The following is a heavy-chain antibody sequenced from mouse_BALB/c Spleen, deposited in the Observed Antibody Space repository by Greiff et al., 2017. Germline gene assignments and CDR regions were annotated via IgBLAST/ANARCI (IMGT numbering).Heavy chain of an antibody. CDR3: ARCYGSSYGFDY. Sequence: EVNVVESGGGLVKPGGSLKLSCAASGFTFSSYTMSWVRQTPEKRLEWVATISSGGGNTYYPDSVKGRFTISRDNAKNNLYLQMSSLRSEDTALYYCARCYGSSYGFDYWGQGTTLTVSS. J-gene: IGHJ2*01. CDR2: ISSGGGNT. CDR1: GFTFSSYT. D-gene: IGHD1-1*01. V-gene: IGHV5-9*03.